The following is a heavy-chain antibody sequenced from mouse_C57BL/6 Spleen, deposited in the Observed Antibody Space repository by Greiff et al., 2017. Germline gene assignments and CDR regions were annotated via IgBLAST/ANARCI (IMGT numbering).Heavy chain of an antibody. V-gene: IGHV1-76*01. CDR1: GYTFTDYY. CDR2: IYPGSGNT. Sequence: QVQLKQSGAELVRPGASVKLSCKASGYTFTDYYINWVKQRPGQGLEWIARIYPGSGNTYYNEKFKGKATLTAEKSSSTAYMQLSSLTSEDSAVYFCARSAFTTVVAKGNYYAMDYWGQGTSVTVSS. CDR3: ARSAFTTVVAKGNYYAMDY. J-gene: IGHJ4*01. D-gene: IGHD1-1*01.